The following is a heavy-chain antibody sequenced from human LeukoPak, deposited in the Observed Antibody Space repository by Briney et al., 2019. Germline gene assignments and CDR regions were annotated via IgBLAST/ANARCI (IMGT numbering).Heavy chain of an antibody. Sequence: SETLSLTCTVSGGSISSYYWSWIRQPAGKGLEWIGRIYTSGSTNYNPSLKSRVTMSVDTSKNQFSLKLSSVTAADTAVYYCARDQRWSGYDSGWSWFDPWGQGTLLTVSS. CDR2: IYTSGST. D-gene: IGHD5-12*01. CDR1: GGSISSYY. V-gene: IGHV4-4*07. CDR3: ARDQRWSGYDSGWSWFDP. J-gene: IGHJ5*02.